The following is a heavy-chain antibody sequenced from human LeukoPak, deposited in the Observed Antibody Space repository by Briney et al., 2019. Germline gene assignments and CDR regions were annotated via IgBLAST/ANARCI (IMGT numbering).Heavy chain of an antibody. CDR2: ISTSGGST. V-gene: IGHV3-23*01. J-gene: IGHJ4*01. D-gene: IGHD3-3*01. CDR1: GFTFSNYA. Sequence: PGGSLRLSCAASGFTFSNYAMSWVRQAPGKGLEWVSTISTSGGSTYYEDSVKGRFTISRDNSKNTLYLQMNSLRAEDTAVYYCAASPSFWSDYAYWGQGTLVTVSS. CDR3: AASPSFWSDYAY.